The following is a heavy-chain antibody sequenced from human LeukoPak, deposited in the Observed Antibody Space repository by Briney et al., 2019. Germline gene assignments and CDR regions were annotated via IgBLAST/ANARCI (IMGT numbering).Heavy chain of an antibody. D-gene: IGHD4-23*01. Sequence: SETLSLTCTVSGGSISSSSFYWGWIRQPPGKGLEWIGTIFYSGSTYYNPSLRSRVTMSVDTSKNQFSLRLSSVTAADTAVYYCATTGGKSLHPGGYWGQGTLVTVSS. CDR3: ATTGGKSLHPGGY. CDR1: GGSISSSSFY. V-gene: IGHV4-39*01. CDR2: IFYSGST. J-gene: IGHJ4*02.